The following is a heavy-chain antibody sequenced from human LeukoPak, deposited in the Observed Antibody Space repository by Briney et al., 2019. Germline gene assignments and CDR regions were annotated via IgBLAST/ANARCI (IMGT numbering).Heavy chain of an antibody. D-gene: IGHD4-11*01. CDR2: ITGYNDNT. V-gene: IGHV1-18*01. CDR3: ARGGVTSAFMDV. J-gene: IGHJ6*04. CDR1: GDTFTDYG. Sequence: ASLKYSCKASGDTFTDYGVTWVRQAPGQGLEWMGWITGYNDNTNYAQNLQGRLTMTADTSTATSYMELRSLTSDDTAVYYCARGGVTSAFMDVWGKGTTVTVSP.